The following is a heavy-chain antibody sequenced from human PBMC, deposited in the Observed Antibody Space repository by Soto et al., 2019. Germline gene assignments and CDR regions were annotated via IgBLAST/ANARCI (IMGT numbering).Heavy chain of an antibody. CDR3: AKNRVADKYYYKGVDV. CDR2: ISYNGDDT. CDR1: GFTFHTHT. Sequence: EVPLVESGGVVIQPGGSLRLSCAASGFTFHTHTMYWVRQAPGKGLEWVSLISYNGDDTYYADSVKGRFTISRDNIKNALYLQMTSLRSEHTVLYYCAKNRVADKYYYKGVDVWGRGTTVTVSS. V-gene: IGHV3-43*01. J-gene: IGHJ6*02.